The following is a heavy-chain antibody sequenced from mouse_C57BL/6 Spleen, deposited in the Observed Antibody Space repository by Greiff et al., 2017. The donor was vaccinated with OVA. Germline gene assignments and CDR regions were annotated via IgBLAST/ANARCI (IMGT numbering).Heavy chain of an antibody. CDR2: FHPYNDDN. CDR1: GYTFTTYP. Sequence: VQLQQSGAELVKPGASVKMSCKASGYTFTTYPIEWMKQKHGKGLEWIGNFHPYNDDNKYNEKFKGKATLTVEKSSLTFSFSLLLFPSDASAVYYCSISSAYDRYFDVWGTGTTVTVSS. J-gene: IGHJ1*03. CDR3: SISSAYDRYFDV. D-gene: IGHD2-2*01. V-gene: IGHV1-47*01.